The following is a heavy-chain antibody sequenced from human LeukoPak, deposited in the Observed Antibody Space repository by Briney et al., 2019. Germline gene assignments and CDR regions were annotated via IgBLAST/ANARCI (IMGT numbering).Heavy chain of an antibody. J-gene: IGHJ6*02. Sequence: SGTLSLTCAVYGGSFSGYYWSWIRQPPGKGLEWIGEINHSGSTNYNPSLKSRVTISVDTSKNQFSLKLSSVTAADTAVYYCARDDSSGYYPGYYYGMDVWGQGTTVTVSS. V-gene: IGHV4-34*01. CDR2: INHSGST. D-gene: IGHD3-22*01. CDR1: GGSFSGYY. CDR3: ARDDSSGYYPGYYYGMDV.